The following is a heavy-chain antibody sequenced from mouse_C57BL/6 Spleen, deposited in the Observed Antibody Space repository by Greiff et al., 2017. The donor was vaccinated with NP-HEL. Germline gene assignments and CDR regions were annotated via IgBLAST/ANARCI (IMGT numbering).Heavy chain of an antibody. CDR3: ARVKLTGTYFDY. CDR2: IDPSDSYT. Sequence: VQLQQPGAELVRPGTSVKLSCKASGYTFTSYWMHWVKQRPGQGLEWIGVIDPSDSYTNYNQKFKGKATLTVDTSSSTAYMQLSSLTSEDSAVYYCARVKLTGTYFDYWGQGTTLTVSS. J-gene: IGHJ2*01. CDR1: GYTFTSYW. D-gene: IGHD4-1*01. V-gene: IGHV1-59*01.